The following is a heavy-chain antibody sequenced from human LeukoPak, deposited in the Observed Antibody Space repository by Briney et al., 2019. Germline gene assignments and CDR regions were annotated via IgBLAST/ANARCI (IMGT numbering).Heavy chain of an antibody. J-gene: IGHJ4*02. D-gene: IGHD3-22*01. V-gene: IGHV3-23*01. Sequence: GGSLRLSCAASGFTFSSYSMNWVRQAPGKGLEWVSAISGSGGSTYYADSVKGRFTISRDNSKNTLYLQMNSLRAEDTAVYYCAKDPITMIEVPQGVYFDYWGQGTLVTVSS. CDR2: ISGSGGST. CDR3: AKDPITMIEVPQGVYFDY. CDR1: GFTFSSYS.